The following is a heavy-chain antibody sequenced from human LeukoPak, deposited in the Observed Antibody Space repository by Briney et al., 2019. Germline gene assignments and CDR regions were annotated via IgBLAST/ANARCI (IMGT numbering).Heavy chain of an antibody. CDR2: ISYDGSNK. V-gene: IGHV3-30*18. J-gene: IGHJ4*02. CDR3: AKGFDYGDYLDY. Sequence: GGSLRLSCAASGFTYSSYGMHWVRQARGRGLEGVAVISYDGSNKYYADSVKGRFTISRDNSKNTLYLQMNSLRAEDTAVYYCAKGFDYGDYLDYWGQGTLVTVSS. D-gene: IGHD4-17*01. CDR1: GFTYSSYG.